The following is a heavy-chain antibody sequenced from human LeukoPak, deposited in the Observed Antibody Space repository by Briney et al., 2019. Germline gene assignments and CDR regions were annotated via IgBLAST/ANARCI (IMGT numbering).Heavy chain of an antibody. CDR3: ARLRLGYCSSTSCRISPYYFDY. V-gene: IGHV4-38-2*01. D-gene: IGHD2-2*01. CDR1: GYSISSGYY. CDR2: IYHSGST. J-gene: IGHJ4*02. Sequence: SETLSLTCAVSGYSISSGYYWGWIRQPPGKGLEWIGSIYHSGSTYYNPSLKSRVTISVDTSKNQFSLKLSSVTAADTAVYYCARLRLGYCSSTSCRISPYYFDYWGQGTLVTVSS.